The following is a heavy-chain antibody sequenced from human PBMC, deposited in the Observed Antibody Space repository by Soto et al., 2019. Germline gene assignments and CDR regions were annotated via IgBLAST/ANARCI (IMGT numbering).Heavy chain of an antibody. V-gene: IGHV4-34*01. CDR3: ARGRSVTMVRGTRSYWYFDL. Sequence: QVQLQQWGAGLLKPSETLSLTCAVYGGSFSGYYWSWIRQPPGKGLEWIGEINHSGSTNYNPSLKSRVTISVDTSKTQFSLKLSSVTAADTAVYYCARGRSVTMVRGTRSYWYFDLWGRGTLVTVSS. D-gene: IGHD3-10*01. CDR1: GGSFSGYY. CDR2: INHSGST. J-gene: IGHJ2*01.